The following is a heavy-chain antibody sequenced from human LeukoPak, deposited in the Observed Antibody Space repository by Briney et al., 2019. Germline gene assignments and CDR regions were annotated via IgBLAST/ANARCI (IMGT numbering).Heavy chain of an antibody. CDR1: GFNSCDYR. V-gene: IGHV3-49*04. CDR3: TRADGDYDHRFFDY. Sequence: GGSLRLSCTASGFNSCDYRLSWVRQAPGKGLEWIGFIRRRANDGTTEYAASVKGRFTISRDDSKSIAYLQMNGLQTEDTGLYYCTRADGDYDHRFFDYWGQGTQVIVSS. D-gene: IGHD4-17*01. J-gene: IGHJ4*02. CDR2: IRRRANDGTT.